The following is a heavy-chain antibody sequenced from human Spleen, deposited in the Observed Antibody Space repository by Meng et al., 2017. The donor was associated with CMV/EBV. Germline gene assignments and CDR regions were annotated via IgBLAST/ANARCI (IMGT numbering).Heavy chain of an antibody. Sequence: SGFTFSSYAMSWIRQAPGKGLQWVSSISGSSTVTYYADSVKGRFTISRDNSKDTLYLQMNSLRAEDTAVYYCAKVTIRQVVRGSLDHWGQGTLVTVSS. J-gene: IGHJ4*02. D-gene: IGHD6-6*01. CDR1: GFTFSSYA. CDR2: ISGSSTVT. V-gene: IGHV3-23*01. CDR3: AKVTIRQVVRGSLDH.